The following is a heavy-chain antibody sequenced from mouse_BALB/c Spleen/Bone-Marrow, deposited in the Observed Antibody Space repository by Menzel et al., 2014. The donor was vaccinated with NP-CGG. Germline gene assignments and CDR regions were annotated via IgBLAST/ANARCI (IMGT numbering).Heavy chain of an antibody. CDR2: ISSGGSYT. CDR1: GFTFXSYA. V-gene: IGHV5-9-3*01. CDR3: ARKSYYDYDGRPWFAY. D-gene: IGHD2-4*01. J-gene: IGHJ3*01. Sequence: EVHLVESGGGLVKPGGSLKLSCAASGFTFXSYAMSWVRQTPEKRLEWVATISSGGSYTYYPDSVKGRFTISRDNAKNTLYLQMSSLRSEDTAMYYCARKSYYDYDGRPWFAYWGQGTLVTVSA.